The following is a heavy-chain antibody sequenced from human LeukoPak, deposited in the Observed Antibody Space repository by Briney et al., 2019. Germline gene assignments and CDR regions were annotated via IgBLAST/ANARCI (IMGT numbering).Heavy chain of an antibody. CDR3: ARLVGAATDPFDY. V-gene: IGHV4-39*01. J-gene: IGHJ4*02. D-gene: IGHD1-26*01. CDR2: IYYSGTT. Sequence: PSETLSLTCTVSGVSISSSRYYWGWIRQPPGKGLEWIGSIYYSGTTYYNPSLKSRVTISVDTSKNQFSLKLTSVTAADTAVYYCARLVGAATDPFDYWGQGTLVTVSS. CDR1: GVSISSSRYY.